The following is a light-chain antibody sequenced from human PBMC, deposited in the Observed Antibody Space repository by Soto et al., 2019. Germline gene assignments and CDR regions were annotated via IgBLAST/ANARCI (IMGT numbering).Light chain of an antibody. J-gene: IGKJ1*01. CDR3: LQEYNYPRT. CDR1: QDIRND. CDR2: IAS. V-gene: IGKV1-6*01. Sequence: AIQMTQSPSSLSASVGDRVTITCRASQDIRNDLGWYQQKPGKAPKLLIYIASNLQSGVPSKFSGTGSGTDFTLTISNLQPEDFATYYCLQEYNYPRTFGQGTKVEIK.